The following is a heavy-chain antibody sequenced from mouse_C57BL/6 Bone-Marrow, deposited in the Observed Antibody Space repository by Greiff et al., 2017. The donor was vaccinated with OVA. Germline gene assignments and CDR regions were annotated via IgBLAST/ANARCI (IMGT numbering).Heavy chain of an antibody. Sequence: EVHLVESGPGMVKPSQSLSLTCTVTGYSITSGYDWHWIRHFPGNKLEWMGYISYSGSTNYNPSLKSRISITHDTSKNHFFLKLNSVTTEDTATYYCARVANYGSSGGYAMDYWGQGTSVTVSS. J-gene: IGHJ4*01. D-gene: IGHD1-1*01. CDR2: ISYSGST. CDR3: ARVANYGSSGGYAMDY. V-gene: IGHV3-1*01. CDR1: GYSITSGYD.